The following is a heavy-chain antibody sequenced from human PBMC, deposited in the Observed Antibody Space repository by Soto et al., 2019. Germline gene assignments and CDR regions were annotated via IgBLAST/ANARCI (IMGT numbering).Heavy chain of an antibody. Sequence: ASVKVSCKASGYTFTSYDINWVRQATGQGLEWMGWINTHNGNTNYAQNLQGRVIMTADTSTNTAYMELRSLRSDDTAIYYCTREGSAPYYYYGMDAWCQGTTVNVSS. J-gene: IGHJ6*02. D-gene: IGHD6-19*01. CDR3: TREGSAPYYYYGMDA. V-gene: IGHV1-18*01. CDR2: INTHNGNT. CDR1: GYTFTSYD.